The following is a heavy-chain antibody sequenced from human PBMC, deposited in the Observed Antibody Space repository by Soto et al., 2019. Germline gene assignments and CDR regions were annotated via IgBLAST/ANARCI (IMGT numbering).Heavy chain of an antibody. CDR2: INPNSGGT. Sequence: ASVKVSCKASGYTFTGYYMHWVRQAPGQGLEWMGWINPNSGGTNYAQKFQGWVTMTRDTSISTAYMELSRLRSDDTAVYYCARNSGGVIVPYYFDYWGQGTLVTVSS. CDR1: GYTFTGYY. D-gene: IGHD3-16*02. V-gene: IGHV1-2*04. CDR3: ARNSGGVIVPYYFDY. J-gene: IGHJ4*02.